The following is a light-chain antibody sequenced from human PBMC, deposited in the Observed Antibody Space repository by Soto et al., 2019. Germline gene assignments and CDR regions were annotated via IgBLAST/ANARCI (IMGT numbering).Light chain of an antibody. CDR2: DVS. CDR3: CSYAGIYPYV. Sequence: QSVLTQPRSVSGSPGQSVTISCTGTSSDVGGYNYVSWYQLHPGKAPKLIIYDVSKRPSGVPDRFSGSKSGNTASLTISRLQAEDEAGYYCCSYAGIYPYVFGTGTKVTVL. J-gene: IGLJ1*01. V-gene: IGLV2-11*01. CDR1: SSDVGGYNY.